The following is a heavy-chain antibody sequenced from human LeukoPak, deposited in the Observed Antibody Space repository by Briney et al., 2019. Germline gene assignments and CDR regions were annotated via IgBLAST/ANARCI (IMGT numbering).Heavy chain of an antibody. D-gene: IGHD2-8*02. V-gene: IGHV3-23*01. CDR1: GFTFSTTG. CDR3: ATLNTGNALIDN. CDR2: ISGSGGST. J-gene: IGHJ4*02. Sequence: GGSLRLSCAASGFTFSTTGMSWVRQAPGKGLEWVSAISGSGGSTDYADSVKGRFTISRDNSKNTLYLQMNSLRVEDTATYYCATLNTGNALIDNWGQGTLVTVSS.